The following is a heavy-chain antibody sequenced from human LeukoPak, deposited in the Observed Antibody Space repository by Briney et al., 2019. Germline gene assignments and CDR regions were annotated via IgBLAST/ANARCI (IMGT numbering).Heavy chain of an antibody. CDR1: GGSFSGYY. Sequence: SETLSLTCAVYGGSFSGYYWSWIRQPPGKGLEWIGEINHSGSTNYNPSLKCRVTISVDTSKNQFSLKLSSVTAADTAVYYCARHGYIAVAGTVDYWGQGTLITVSS. V-gene: IGHV4-34*01. CDR2: INHSGST. J-gene: IGHJ4*02. CDR3: ARHGYIAVAGTVDY. D-gene: IGHD6-19*01.